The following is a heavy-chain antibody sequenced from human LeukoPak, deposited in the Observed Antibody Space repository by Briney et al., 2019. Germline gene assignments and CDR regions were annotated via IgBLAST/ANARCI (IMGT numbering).Heavy chain of an antibody. CDR1: GGSFSGYY. CDR2: INHSGST. V-gene: IGHV4-34*01. D-gene: IGHD1-26*01. Sequence: PSETLSLTCAVYGGSFSGYYCRWIRQPPGKGLEWIGEINHSGSTNYNPSLKIRVTISVDTSKNQFSLKLSSVTAADTAVYYCARAGGSYYAAYWGQGTLVTVSS. J-gene: IGHJ4*02. CDR3: ARAGGSYYAAY.